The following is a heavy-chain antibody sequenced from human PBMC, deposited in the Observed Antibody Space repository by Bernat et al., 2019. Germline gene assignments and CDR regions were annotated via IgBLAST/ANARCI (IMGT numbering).Heavy chain of an antibody. Sequence: QVQLQESGPGLVKPSETLSLTCAVSGYSISSGYYWGWIRQPPGKGLEWIGSIYHSGSTYYNPYLKRRVTISVDTSKNQFSLKLSSVTAADTAVYYCARVVAAAGTQFDYWGQGTLVTVSS. J-gene: IGHJ4*02. CDR3: ARVVAAAGTQFDY. CDR2: IYHSGST. CDR1: GYSISSGYY. D-gene: IGHD6-13*01. V-gene: IGHV4-38-2*01.